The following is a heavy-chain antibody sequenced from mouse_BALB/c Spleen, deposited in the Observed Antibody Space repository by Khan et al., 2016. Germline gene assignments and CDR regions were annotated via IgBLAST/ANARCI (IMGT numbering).Heavy chain of an antibody. D-gene: IGHD2-14*01. Sequence: LVKTGTSVKISCKASGYSFTGYYMHWVKQSHGKSLEWIGYISCYNGATRYNQKFKGKATFTVDTSSSTAYMQFNSLTSEASAAFYCASSSRGTYYYAMDYWGQGTSVTVSS. J-gene: IGHJ4*01. V-gene: IGHV1S34*01. CDR2: ISCYNGAT. CDR3: ASSSRGTYYYAMDY. CDR1: GYSFTGYY.